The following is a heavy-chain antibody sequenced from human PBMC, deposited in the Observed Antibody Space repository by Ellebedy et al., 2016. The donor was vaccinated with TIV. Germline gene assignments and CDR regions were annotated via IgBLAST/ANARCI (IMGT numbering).Heavy chain of an antibody. CDR1: GFAFSSYA. Sequence: GGSLRLSXAASGFAFSSYAMHWVRQAPGKGLAWVSYIGSSSTTIYYADSVKGRFTVSRDNAKNSLYLQLNSLSAEDTAVYYCARTTMLRGVIISPIILFDYWGQGTLVTVSS. CDR3: ARTTMLRGVIISPIILFDY. V-gene: IGHV3-48*04. J-gene: IGHJ4*02. CDR2: IGSSSTTI. D-gene: IGHD3-10*01.